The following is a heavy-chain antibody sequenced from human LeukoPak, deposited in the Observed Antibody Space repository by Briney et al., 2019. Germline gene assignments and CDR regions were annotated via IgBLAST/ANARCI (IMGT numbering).Heavy chain of an antibody. Sequence: GASVKVSCKASGYTFTSYGISWVRQAPGQGLEWMGWISAYNGNTNYAQKLQGRVTMTTDTSTSTANMELRSLRSDDTAVYYCARDRPYVWGSYRRNYYYYYGMDVWGQGTTVTVSS. CDR3: ARDRPYVWGSYRRNYYYYYGMDV. CDR1: GYTFTSYG. J-gene: IGHJ6*02. CDR2: ISAYNGNT. D-gene: IGHD3-16*02. V-gene: IGHV1-18*01.